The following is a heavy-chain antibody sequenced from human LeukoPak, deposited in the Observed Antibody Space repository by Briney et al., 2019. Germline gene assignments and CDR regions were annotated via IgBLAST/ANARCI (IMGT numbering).Heavy chain of an antibody. CDR2: ISGSGGST. Sequence: GGSLRLSCAASGFTFSSYAMSWVRQAPGKGLEWVSAISGSGGSTYYADSVKGRFTISRDNSKNTLYLQMNSLRAEDTAVYYCASSPRGYCSGGSCYGGAFDIWGQGTMVTASS. V-gene: IGHV3-23*01. D-gene: IGHD2-15*01. CDR3: ASSPRGYCSGGSCYGGAFDI. J-gene: IGHJ3*02. CDR1: GFTFSSYA.